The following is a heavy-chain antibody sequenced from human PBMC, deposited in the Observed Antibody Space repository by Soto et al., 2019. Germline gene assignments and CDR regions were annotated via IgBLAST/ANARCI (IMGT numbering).Heavy chain of an antibody. Sequence: QVQLHESGPGLVKPSETLPLTCSVSGGSITSYYWTWIRQPAGQGLEWIGRFHTSGISNYNPSLKSRVTMSADTSKNHFSLRLRSVTAADTAMYYCARVSNGQFYNWFDPWGQGALVTVSS. CDR2: FHTSGIS. J-gene: IGHJ5*02. V-gene: IGHV4-4*07. CDR3: ARVSNGQFYNWFDP. CDR1: GGSITSYY.